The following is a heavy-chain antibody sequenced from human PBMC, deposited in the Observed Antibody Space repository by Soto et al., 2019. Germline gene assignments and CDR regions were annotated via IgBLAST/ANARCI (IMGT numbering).Heavy chain of an antibody. Sequence: QVQLVESGGGVVQPGRSLRLSCAASGFTFSSYAMHWVRQAPGKGLEWVAVISYDGSNKYYADSVKGRFTISRDNSKNTLYLQMNSLRAEDTAVYYCARDGVGRELRDFDWSFDPWGQGTLVTVSS. V-gene: IGHV3-30-3*01. D-gene: IGHD3-9*01. CDR2: ISYDGSNK. CDR1: GFTFSSYA. CDR3: ARDGVGRELRDFDWSFDP. J-gene: IGHJ5*02.